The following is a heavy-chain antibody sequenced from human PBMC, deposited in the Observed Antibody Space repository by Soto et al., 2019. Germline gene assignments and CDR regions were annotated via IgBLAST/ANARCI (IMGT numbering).Heavy chain of an antibody. CDR3: ARNPRPTYGDYADY. V-gene: IGHV3-30*02. D-gene: IGHD4-17*01. Sequence: GGSLRLSCVASGFTFSNYGMHWARQAPGKGLEWVAYLQYDGTYIHYSDSVQGRFTISRDNSRNTLYLQMNSLRAEDTALYYCARNPRPTYGDYADYWGQGTLVTSPQ. CDR2: LQYDGTYI. J-gene: IGHJ4*02. CDR1: GFTFSNYG.